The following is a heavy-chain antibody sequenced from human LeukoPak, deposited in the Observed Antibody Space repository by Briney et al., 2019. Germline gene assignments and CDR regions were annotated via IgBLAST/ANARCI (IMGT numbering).Heavy chain of an antibody. D-gene: IGHD6-19*01. CDR3: ARAVAVAGPFDY. J-gene: IGHJ4*02. CDR2: INAGNGNT. Sequence: ASVKVSCKASGYTFTSYAMHWVRQAPGQRLEWMGWINAGNGNTKYSQKFQGRVTITRDTSASTAHMELSSLRSEDTAVYYCARAVAVAGPFDYWGQGTLVTVSS. V-gene: IGHV1-3*01. CDR1: GYTFTSYA.